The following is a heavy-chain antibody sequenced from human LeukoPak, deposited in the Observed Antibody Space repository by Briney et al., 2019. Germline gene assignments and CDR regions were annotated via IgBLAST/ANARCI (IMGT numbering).Heavy chain of an antibody. J-gene: IGHJ6*02. CDR2: IYTSGST. V-gene: IGHV4-61*02. CDR3: ARDSLRYFDWPSDGGMDV. D-gene: IGHD3-9*01. Sequence: SETLSLTCTVSGGSISSGSYYWSWIRQPAGKGLECIGRIYTSGSTNYNPSLKSRVTISVDTSKNQFSLKLSSVTAADTAVYYCARDSLRYFDWPSDGGMDVWGQGTTVTVPS. CDR1: GGSISSGSYY.